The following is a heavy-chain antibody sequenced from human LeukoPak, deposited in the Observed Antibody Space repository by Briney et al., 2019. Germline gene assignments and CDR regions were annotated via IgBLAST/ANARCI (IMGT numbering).Heavy chain of an antibody. CDR3: AKVSDYVWGSYRLPGY. V-gene: IGHV3-23*01. CDR2: ISGSGGST. Sequence: GGSLRLSCAASGFTFSSYAMSWVRQAPGKGLEWVSSISGSGGSTYYADSVKGRFTISRDNSKNTLYLQMNSLRAEDTAVYYCAKVSDYVWGSYRLPGYWGQGTLVTVSS. D-gene: IGHD3-16*02. J-gene: IGHJ4*02. CDR1: GFTFSSYA.